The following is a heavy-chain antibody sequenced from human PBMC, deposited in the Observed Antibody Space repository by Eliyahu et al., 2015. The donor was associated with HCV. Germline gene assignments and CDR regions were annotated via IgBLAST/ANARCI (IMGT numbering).Heavy chain of an antibody. CDR1: GGSISSGDYY. Sequence: QVQLQESGPGLVKPSQTLSLTCTVXGGSISSGDYYWSWIRPPPGKGLEWIGYIYYSGSTYYNPSLKSRVTISVDTSKNQFSLKLSSVTAADTAVYYCARVRLNYDYVWGRRNAKILSYFDYWGQGTLVTVSS. D-gene: IGHD3-16*01. CDR3: ARVRLNYDYVWGRRNAKILSYFDY. J-gene: IGHJ4*02. V-gene: IGHV4-30-4*01. CDR2: IYYSGST.